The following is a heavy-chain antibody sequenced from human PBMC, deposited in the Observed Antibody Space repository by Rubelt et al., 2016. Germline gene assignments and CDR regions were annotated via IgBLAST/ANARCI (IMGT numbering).Heavy chain of an antibody. Sequence: GEGLEWMGWINPNSGGTNYAQKFQGRVTMTRDTSISTAYVELSRLRSDDTAVYYCASAPFLSEAPQEWGQGTLVTISS. CDR2: INPNSGGT. V-gene: IGHV1-2*02. J-gene: IGHJ4*02. D-gene: IGHD3-3*01. CDR3: ASAPFLSEAPQE.